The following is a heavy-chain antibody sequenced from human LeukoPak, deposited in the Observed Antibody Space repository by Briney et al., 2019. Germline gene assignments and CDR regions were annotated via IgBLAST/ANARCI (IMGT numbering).Heavy chain of an antibody. CDR3: AKDQLNRFCSSGSCSVTHDF. CDR1: GFTFSDYY. CDR2: ITGSTRAT. V-gene: IGHV3-23*01. Sequence: PGGSLRLSCAASGFTFSDYYMSWIRQAPGQGLEWVSSITGSTRATYYADSVKGRFTISRDNSRNTLYLQMNSLGAEDTAIYYCAKDQLNRFCSSGSCSVTHDFWGQGTLVTVSS. J-gene: IGHJ4*02. D-gene: IGHD2-15*01.